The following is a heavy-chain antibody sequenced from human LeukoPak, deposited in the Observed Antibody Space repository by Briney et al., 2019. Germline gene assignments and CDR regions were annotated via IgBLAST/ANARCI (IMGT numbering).Heavy chain of an antibody. CDR3: VRDPAVAADDY. CDR2: SSSGGSAL. D-gene: IGHD6-19*01. V-gene: IGHV3-48*03. J-gene: IGHJ4*02. Sequence: PGGSLRLSCAASGFTFSSYEMNWVRQAPGKGPEWVSYSSSGGSALYYADSVKGRFTISRDNAKNSLYLQMNSLRAEDTAVYYCVRDPAVAADDYWGQGTLVTVSS. CDR1: GFTFSSYE.